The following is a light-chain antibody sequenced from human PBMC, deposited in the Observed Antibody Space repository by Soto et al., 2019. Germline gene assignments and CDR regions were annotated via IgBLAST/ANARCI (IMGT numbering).Light chain of an antibody. V-gene: IGLV2-11*01. CDR3: CSYAGSYFGV. CDR2: DVS. Sequence: QSALTQPRSVSGSPGQSVTISCTGTSSDVGGYNYVSWYQQYPGKAPKLMIYDVSKRPSGVPDRFSGSKSGNTASLTISGLQAEDEADYYCCSYAGSYFGVFGGGTKLTVL. CDR1: SSDVGGYNY. J-gene: IGLJ3*02.